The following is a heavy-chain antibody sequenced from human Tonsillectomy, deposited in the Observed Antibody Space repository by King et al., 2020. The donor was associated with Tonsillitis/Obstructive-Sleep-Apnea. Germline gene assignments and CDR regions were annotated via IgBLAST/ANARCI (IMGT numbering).Heavy chain of an antibody. V-gene: IGHV4-34*01. D-gene: IGHD3-22*01. CDR2: INHSGST. Sequence: VQLQQWGAGLLKPSETLSLTCAVYGGSFSAYYWSWIRQPPGKGLEWIGEINHSGSTNYNPSLKSRVTISVDTSKTQFSLKLSSVTAADTAVYYCARTLSYDRCCYFGYWGQGTLVTVSS. J-gene: IGHJ4*02. CDR3: ARTLSYDRCCYFGY. CDR1: GGSFSAYY.